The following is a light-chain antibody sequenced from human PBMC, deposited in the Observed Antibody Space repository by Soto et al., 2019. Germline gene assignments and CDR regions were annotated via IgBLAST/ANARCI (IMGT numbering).Light chain of an antibody. V-gene: IGKV3-15*01. Sequence: EIVMTQSPATLSVSTGERATLSCRASQSVSSNLAWYLQKPGQAPRLLIYGASTRATGIPARFSGSGSGTEFTLTISSLQSEDFAVYYCQQYNNWITFGQGTRLEIK. CDR2: GAS. CDR3: QQYNNWIT. J-gene: IGKJ5*01. CDR1: QSVSSN.